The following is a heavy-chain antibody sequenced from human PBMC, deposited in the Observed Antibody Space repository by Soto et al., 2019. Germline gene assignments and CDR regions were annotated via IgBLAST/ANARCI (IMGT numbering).Heavy chain of an antibody. Sequence: QVQLVQSGAEVQKPGASVKVSCKASGYTFTSYGISWVRQAPGQGLEWMGWISAYNGNTNYAQKLQGRVTMTTDTSSSTAYIELRSLISDDTVVYYCSLLTICGPEYFDYWCQGSLVTVSS. CDR2: ISAYNGNT. D-gene: IGHD3-3*01. CDR3: SLLTICGPEYFDY. V-gene: IGHV1-18*04. CDR1: GYTFTSYG. J-gene: IGHJ4*02.